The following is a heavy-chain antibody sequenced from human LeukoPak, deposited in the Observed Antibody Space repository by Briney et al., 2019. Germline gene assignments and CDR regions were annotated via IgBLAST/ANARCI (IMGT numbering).Heavy chain of an antibody. Sequence: PSETLSLTCTVSGGSISSGSYYWSWIRQPPGKGLEWIGEINHSGSTNYNPSLKSRVTISVDTSKNQFSLKLSSVTAADTAVYYCARGFYYGSGDWGQGTMVTVSS. CDR2: INHSGST. V-gene: IGHV4-39*07. D-gene: IGHD3-10*01. CDR3: ARGFYYGSGD. J-gene: IGHJ3*01. CDR1: GGSISSGSYY.